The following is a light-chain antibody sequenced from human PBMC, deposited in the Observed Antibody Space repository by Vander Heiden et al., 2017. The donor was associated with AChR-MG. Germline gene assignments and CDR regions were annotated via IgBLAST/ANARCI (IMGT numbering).Light chain of an antibody. Sequence: SPGQWITITCAGTSSDIGTYTYVSWHQQHPGKAPKLIIFDVTNRPPGVPNRFPGSNSGNPASLTNSGLPPEDEAYYHLRLFPPRRSLPCVFGTGTKVIVL. CDR3: RLFPPRRSLPCV. CDR2: DVT. CDR1: SSDIGTYTY. J-gene: IGLJ1*01. V-gene: IGLV2-14*03.